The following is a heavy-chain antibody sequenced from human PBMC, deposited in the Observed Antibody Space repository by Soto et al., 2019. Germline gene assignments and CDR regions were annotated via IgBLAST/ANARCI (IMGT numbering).Heavy chain of an antibody. V-gene: IGHV1-18*04. Sequence: ASVKVSCKASGYTFTSYGISWVRQAPGQGLEWMGWISGYNGNTNYAQKLQGRVTMTTDTSTSTAYMELRSLRSGDTAVYYCARRYSGGWYGYYYYGMDVWGQGTTVTVSS. CDR2: ISGYNGNT. CDR3: ARRYSGGWYGYYYYGMDV. CDR1: GYTFTSYG. J-gene: IGHJ6*02. D-gene: IGHD6-19*01.